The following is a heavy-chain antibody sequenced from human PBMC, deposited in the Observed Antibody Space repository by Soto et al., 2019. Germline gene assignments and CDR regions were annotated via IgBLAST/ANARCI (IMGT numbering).Heavy chain of an antibody. D-gene: IGHD3-10*01. Sequence: GGSLRLSCAASGFTFSSYSMNWVRQAPGKGLEWVSSISSSSSYIYYADSVKGRFTISRDNAKNSLYLQMNSLRAEDTAVYYCARDHPPGASYYYGMDVWGQGTTVTVSS. CDR1: GFTFSSYS. CDR2: ISSSSSYI. V-gene: IGHV3-21*01. CDR3: ARDHPPGASYYYGMDV. J-gene: IGHJ6*02.